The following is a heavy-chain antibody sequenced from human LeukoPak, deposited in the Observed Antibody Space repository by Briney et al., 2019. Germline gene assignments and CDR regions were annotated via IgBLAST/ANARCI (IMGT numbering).Heavy chain of an antibody. CDR3: ARRQYTYRD. J-gene: IGHJ4*02. CDR1: GFTVSSNY. V-gene: IGHV3-53*01. Sequence: GGSLILSCAVFGFTVSSNYMSWVRQAPGKGLEWVSVIYSGGPTYYADSVKGRFTISRDNAKNSLYLQMNSLRAEDTAVYYCARRQYTYRDWGQGTLVTVSS. D-gene: IGHD4-11*01. CDR2: IYSGGPT.